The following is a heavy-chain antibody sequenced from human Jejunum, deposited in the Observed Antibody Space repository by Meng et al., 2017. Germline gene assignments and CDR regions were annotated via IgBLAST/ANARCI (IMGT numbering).Heavy chain of an antibody. Sequence: QVQLVQSAAEVKEPGASVKVSCKAAVYTFTDYYLYWVRQAPGQGLEWMGRINTRTGGTIYTQKFYGRVTMTRDTSISTAYMELSRLRSDDTAVYYCARELISYAFDYWGQGSLVTVSS. CDR1: VYTFTDYY. J-gene: IGHJ4*02. CDR2: INTRTGGT. V-gene: IGHV1-2*06. CDR3: ARELISYAFDY. D-gene: IGHD1-26*01.